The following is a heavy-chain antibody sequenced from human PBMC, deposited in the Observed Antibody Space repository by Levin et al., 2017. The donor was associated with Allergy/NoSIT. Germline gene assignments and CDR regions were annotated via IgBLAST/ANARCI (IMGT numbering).Heavy chain of an antibody. V-gene: IGHV3-30*09. CDR2: MSDDGTTK. D-gene: IGHD6-25*01. CDR1: GFSFSTYV. CDR3: TRLDY. Sequence: PGGSLRLSCAASGFSFSTYVFHWVRQAPGKGLEWVAVMSDDGTTKFYADSVKGRFAISRDNSKNTVTLHLKSLRTDASAVYYCTRLDYWGRGTLVAVSS. J-gene: IGHJ4*02.